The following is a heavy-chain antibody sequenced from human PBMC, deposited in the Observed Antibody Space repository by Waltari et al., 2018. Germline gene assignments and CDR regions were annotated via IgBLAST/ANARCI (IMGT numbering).Heavy chain of an antibody. J-gene: IGHJ3*02. Sequence: QVQLQESGPGLVKPSQTLSLTCTVSGGSISSGDYYWSWIRQPPGKGLGWIGYIYYSGSTYDNPSLNSRVTIAVDTSKNQFSLKLSSVTAADTAVYYCARDGLLAHFRGSDAFDIWGQGTMVTVSS. D-gene: IGHD3-3*02. V-gene: IGHV4-30-4*08. CDR1: GGSISSGDYY. CDR2: IYYSGST. CDR3: ARDGLLAHFRGSDAFDI.